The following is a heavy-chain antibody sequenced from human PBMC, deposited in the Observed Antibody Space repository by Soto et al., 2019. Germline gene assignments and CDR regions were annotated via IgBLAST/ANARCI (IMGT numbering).Heavy chain of an antibody. V-gene: IGHV1-46*01. CDR3: AREPNESYYFDY. Sequence: QVHLVQSGAEVKKPGASVKVSCKASGYTFTNYYIHWVRQAPGQGLEWLGIIRPSGGRTEYAQRFQGRVTMTRDTSTSTVYMELTILTSEDTAVYYCAREPNESYYFDYWGQGTLVTVSS. CDR1: GYTFTNYY. J-gene: IGHJ4*02. D-gene: IGHD5-18*01. CDR2: IRPSGGRT.